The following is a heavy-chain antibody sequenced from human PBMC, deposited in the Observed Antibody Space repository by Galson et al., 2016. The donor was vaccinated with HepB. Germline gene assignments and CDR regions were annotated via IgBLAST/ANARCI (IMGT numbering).Heavy chain of an antibody. CDR2: ISSSGSGGET. V-gene: IGHV3-11*03. CDR1: GFTFSDYY. CDR3: AKPDYGSGNGWGWFDS. D-gene: IGHD3-10*01. Sequence: SLRLSCAASGFTFSDYYMSWIRQAPGKGLEWVSYISSSGSGGETQYADAVKGRFTISRDNSKNTVYLQMNSLSAEDTAVYYCAKPDYGSGNGWGWFDSWGQGTLVTVSS. J-gene: IGHJ5*01.